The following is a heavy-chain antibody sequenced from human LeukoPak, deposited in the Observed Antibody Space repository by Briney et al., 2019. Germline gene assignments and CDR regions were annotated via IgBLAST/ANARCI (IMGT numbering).Heavy chain of an antibody. CDR2: IGSSSSTI. CDR1: GFTLSSYS. V-gene: IGHV3-48*04. CDR3: AREGSDEHSPDY. J-gene: IGHJ4*02. D-gene: IGHD5-24*01. Sequence: PGGSLRLSCAASGFTLSSYSMDWVRQAPGKGLEWVSYIGSSSSTIYYADSVKGRFTISRDNAKNSLYLQMNSLRAEDTAVYYCAREGSDEHSPDYWGQGTLVTVSS.